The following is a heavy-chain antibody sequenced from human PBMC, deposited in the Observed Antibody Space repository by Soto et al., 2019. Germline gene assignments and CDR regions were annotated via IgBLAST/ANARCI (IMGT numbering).Heavy chain of an antibody. CDR2: IGTAGDT. CDR1: GFTFSSYD. V-gene: IGHV3-13*01. J-gene: IGHJ6*02. Sequence: GGSLRLSCAASGFTFSSYDMHWVRQATGKGLEWVSAIGTAGDTYYPGSVKGRFTISRENAKNSLYLQMNSLRAGDTAVNYCARDQRGFTGHYYGMDVWGQGTTVTVSS. CDR3: ARDQRGFTGHYYGMDV. D-gene: IGHD3-16*01.